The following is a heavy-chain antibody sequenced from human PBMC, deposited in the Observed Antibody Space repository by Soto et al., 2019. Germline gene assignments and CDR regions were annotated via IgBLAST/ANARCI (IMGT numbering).Heavy chain of an antibody. CDR1: GHTLTELS. V-gene: IGHV1-24*01. J-gene: IGHJ4*02. D-gene: IGHD1-1*01. Sequence: QVQLVQSGAEVKKPGASVKVSCKVSGHTLTELSMHWVRLAPGKGLEWMGGFDPEDGETISAQKFQGRVTMTEDTSTDSTYLALSSLRSEDTAVYYCAAGGTRWLHSPFDYWGQGTLVTISS. CDR3: AAGGTRWLHSPFDY. CDR2: FDPEDGET.